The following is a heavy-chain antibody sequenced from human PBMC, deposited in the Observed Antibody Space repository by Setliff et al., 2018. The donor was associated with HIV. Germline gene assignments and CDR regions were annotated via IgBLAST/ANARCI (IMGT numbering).Heavy chain of an antibody. CDR1: GGSFSGYF. CDR2: LNHSGSA. CDR3: ARATGPTYYFDF. J-gene: IGHJ4*02. V-gene: IGHV4-34*01. Sequence: PSETLSLTCAVYGGSFSGYFWSWIRQSPRKRLEWIGELNHSGSANYNPSLKSRVTISVDTSKNQFSLRLTYVTAADTALYYCARATGPTYYFDFWAQGTLVTVSS.